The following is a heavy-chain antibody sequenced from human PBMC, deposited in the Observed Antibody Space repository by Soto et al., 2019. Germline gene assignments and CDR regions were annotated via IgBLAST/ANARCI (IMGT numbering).Heavy chain of an antibody. Sequence: SETLSLTCTVSGGSISSGGYYWSWIRQHPGKGLEWIGYIYYSGSTNYNPSLKSRVTISVDTSKNQFSLKLSSVTAADTAVYYCARQQGYCSSTSCYPVKVDPWFDPWGQGTLVTVSS. CDR2: IYYSGST. V-gene: IGHV4-61*08. J-gene: IGHJ5*02. D-gene: IGHD2-2*01. CDR1: GGSISSGGYY. CDR3: ARQQGYCSSTSCYPVKVDPWFDP.